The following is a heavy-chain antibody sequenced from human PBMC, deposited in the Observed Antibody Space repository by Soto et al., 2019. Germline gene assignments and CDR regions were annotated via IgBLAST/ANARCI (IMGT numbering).Heavy chain of an antibody. Sequence: HPGGSLRLSCAASGFTFSSYGMHWVRQAPGKGLEWVAVISYDGSNKYYADSVKGRFTISRDNSKNTLYLQMNSLRAEDTAVYYCAKDGMINGDHYFDYWGQGTLVTVPQ. CDR1: GFTFSSYG. V-gene: IGHV3-30*18. CDR2: ISYDGSNK. D-gene: IGHD4-17*01. CDR3: AKDGMINGDHYFDY. J-gene: IGHJ4*02.